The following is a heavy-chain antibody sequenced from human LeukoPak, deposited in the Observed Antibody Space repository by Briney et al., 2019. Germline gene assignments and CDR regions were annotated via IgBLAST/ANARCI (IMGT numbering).Heavy chain of an antibody. CDR2: ISAYNGNT. CDR1: GYTFTSYG. D-gene: IGHD3-10*01. Sequence: GASVKVSCKASGYTFTSYGISWVRQAPGQGLEWMGWISAYNGNTNYAQKLQGRVTMTTDASTSTAYMELRSLRSDDTAVYYCARALYYYGPGRNNWFDPWGQGTLVTVSS. V-gene: IGHV1-18*01. J-gene: IGHJ5*02. CDR3: ARALYYYGPGRNNWFDP.